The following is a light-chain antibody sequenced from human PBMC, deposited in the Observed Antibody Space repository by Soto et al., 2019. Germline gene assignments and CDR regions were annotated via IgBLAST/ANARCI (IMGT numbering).Light chain of an antibody. CDR3: QQSYSTPYT. CDR2: TAS. J-gene: IGKJ2*01. V-gene: IGKV1-39*01. Sequence: DIQMTQSPSSLSASVGDRVTITCRASQSITNNLNWYQRKPGKAPKLLIYTASNLQSGVPSRFSGSGSGTDFTLTISSLQPEDFATYSCQQSYSTPYTFGQGTKLEI. CDR1: QSITNN.